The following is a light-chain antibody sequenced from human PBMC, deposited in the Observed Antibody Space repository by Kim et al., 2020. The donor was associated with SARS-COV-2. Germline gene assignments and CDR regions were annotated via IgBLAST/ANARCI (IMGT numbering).Light chain of an antibody. Sequence: GGQVTLSYSLGYDSVSISDPPSWDQQPPRQAPRTLIYSTNTRSAGVPDRFSGSILGNKAALTITGAQADDESDYYCMLYMGDGILVFGGGTQLTVL. CDR1: YDSVSISDP. CDR2: STN. CDR3: MLYMGDGILV. V-gene: IGLV8-61*01. J-gene: IGLJ3*02.